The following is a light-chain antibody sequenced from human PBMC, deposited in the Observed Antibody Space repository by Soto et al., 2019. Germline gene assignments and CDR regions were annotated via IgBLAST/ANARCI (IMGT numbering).Light chain of an antibody. CDR3: QQSYSTPIT. J-gene: IGKJ5*01. CDR2: AAS. Sequence: IQMTQSPSSLSASVGDRITITCLASQSINSYLNWYQQEPGKAPKFLIYAASSLQSGVPSRFSGSGSGTDFTLSISSLQPEDFATYYCQQSYSTPITFGQGTRLEIK. V-gene: IGKV1-39*01. CDR1: QSINSY.